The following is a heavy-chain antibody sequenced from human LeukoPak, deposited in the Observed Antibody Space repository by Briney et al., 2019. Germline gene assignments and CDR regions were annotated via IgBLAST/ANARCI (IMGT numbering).Heavy chain of an antibody. CDR2: ISANNGNT. D-gene: IGHD3-16*01. J-gene: IGHJ4*02. V-gene: IGHV1-18*01. CDR3: SRDDGPSGGVRFHQ. CDR1: GYTFTAYG. Sequence: EASVKVSCQASGYTFTAYGIRWVRQAPGQGLEWMGWISANNGNTNYAQKVQGRVTMTRDTSTSTAYMELRSLRYDDTAVYYCSRDDGPSGGVRFHQWGQGTLVTVPS.